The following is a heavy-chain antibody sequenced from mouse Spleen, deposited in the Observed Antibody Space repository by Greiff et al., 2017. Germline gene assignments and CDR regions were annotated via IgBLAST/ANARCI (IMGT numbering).Heavy chain of an antibody. J-gene: IGHJ2*01. D-gene: IGHD2-3*01. CDR1: GFTFSDYY. CDR3: ARIYDGYSLFGY. V-gene: IGHV5-16*01. CDR2: INPDGSST. Sequence: EVHLVESEGGLVQPGSSMKLSCTASGFTFSDYYMAWVRQVPEKGLEWVANINPDGSSTYYLDTLKGRFIISRDNAKNILYLQMSRLKSEDAATYYCARIYDGYSLFGYWGQGTTLTVSS.